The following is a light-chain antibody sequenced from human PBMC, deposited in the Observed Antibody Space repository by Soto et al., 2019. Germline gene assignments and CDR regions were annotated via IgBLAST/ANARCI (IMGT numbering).Light chain of an antibody. V-gene: IGKV3-20*01. CDR3: QQYGSSPPIT. J-gene: IGKJ5*01. CDR1: QSVSSSY. CDR2: GAS. Sequence: EIVLTQSPGTLSLSPGERATLSCRASQSVSSSYLAWYQQKPGQAPRLLIYGASSRATGIPDRFRGSGSGTDFTLTISSLEPEDVAVYYCQQYGSSPPITFGQGTRLEIK.